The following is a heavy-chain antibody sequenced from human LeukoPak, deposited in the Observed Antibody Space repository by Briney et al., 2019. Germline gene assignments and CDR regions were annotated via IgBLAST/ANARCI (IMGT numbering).Heavy chain of an antibody. V-gene: IGHV2-5*01. CDR2: IYWNDDK. CDR3: AHFQDGYNHWFYYYGMDV. J-gene: IGHJ6*02. Sequence: SGPTLVKPTQTLTLTCTFSGFSLSTSGVGVGWIRQPPGKALEWLALIYWNDDKRYSPSLKSRLTITKDTSKNQVVLTMTSMDPADTATYYCAHFQDGYNHWFYYYGMDVWGQGTTVTVSS. D-gene: IGHD3-9*01. CDR1: GFSLSTSGVG.